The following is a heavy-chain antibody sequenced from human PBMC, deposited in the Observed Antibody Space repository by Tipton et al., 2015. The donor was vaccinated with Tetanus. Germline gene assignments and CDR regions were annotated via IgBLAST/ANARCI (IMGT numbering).Heavy chain of an antibody. Sequence: LRLSCTVSGGSISSFYWYWIRQPPGKGLEWIAYIYQNGDANYNPSLQSRVTISVDTSKNQFSLQLAFVTAADTAIYYCARGGIAAAGGGLDYWGQGTLVTVSS. CDR1: GGSISSFY. V-gene: IGHV4-59*01. CDR2: IYQNGDA. CDR3: ARGGIAAAGGGLDY. J-gene: IGHJ4*02. D-gene: IGHD6-13*01.